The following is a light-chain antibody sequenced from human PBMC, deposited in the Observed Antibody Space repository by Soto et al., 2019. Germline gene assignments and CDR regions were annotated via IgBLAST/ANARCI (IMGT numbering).Light chain of an antibody. CDR2: DAS. Sequence: EIVLTQSPGTLSLSPGATATLSCRASQSVSRNYLAWFQQKPGQAPRLLIYDASDRATGIPARFSGGGSGTDFILTISRLEPEDFAVYYCQQYGNSHFTFGPGTKVDIK. CDR1: QSVSRNY. J-gene: IGKJ3*01. CDR3: QQYGNSHFT. V-gene: IGKV3-20*01.